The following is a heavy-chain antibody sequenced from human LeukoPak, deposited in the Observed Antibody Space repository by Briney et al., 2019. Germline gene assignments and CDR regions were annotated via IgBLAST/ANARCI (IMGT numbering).Heavy chain of an antibody. D-gene: IGHD3-16*01. Sequence: PSETLSLTCSVSGGSISGHYWRWIRQPPGKGLEWIGQIHYTGKPDYNPSLKSRITISVDTSKNQVSLKVSSVTAADTAIYYCARFGVDYDMDVWGHGPTVTVFS. CDR3: ARFGVDYDMDV. V-gene: IGHV4-59*11. J-gene: IGHJ6*02. CDR2: IHYTGKP. CDR1: GGSISGHY.